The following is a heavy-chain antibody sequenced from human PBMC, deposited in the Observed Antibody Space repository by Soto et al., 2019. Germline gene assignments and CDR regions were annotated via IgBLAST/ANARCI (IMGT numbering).Heavy chain of an antibody. CDR2: IKQDGSEK. CDR3: ARDIHSGGYEATDY. V-gene: IGHV3-7*03. Sequence: GGSLRLSCAASGFTFRSYWMSWVRQAPGKGLEWVANIKQDGSEKYYVDSVKGRFTISRDNAKKSLYLQMNSLRAEDTAVYYCARDIHSGGYEATDYWGQGTPVTVSS. J-gene: IGHJ4*02. CDR1: GFTFRSYW. D-gene: IGHD5-12*01.